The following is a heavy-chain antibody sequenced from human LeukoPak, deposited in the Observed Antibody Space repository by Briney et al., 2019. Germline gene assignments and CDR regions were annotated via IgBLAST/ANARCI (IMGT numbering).Heavy chain of an antibody. CDR1: GYTLTELS. CDR2: FDPEDGET. V-gene: IGHV1-24*01. J-gene: IGHJ4*02. CDR3: ARDSSGYSSGWYPDY. D-gene: IGHD6-19*01. Sequence: ASVTVSCTVSGYTLTELSMHWVRQAPGKGLEWMGGFDPEDGETIYAQKFQGRVTMTEDTSTDTAYMELSSLRSEDTAVYYCARDSSGYSSGWYPDYWGQGTLVTVSS.